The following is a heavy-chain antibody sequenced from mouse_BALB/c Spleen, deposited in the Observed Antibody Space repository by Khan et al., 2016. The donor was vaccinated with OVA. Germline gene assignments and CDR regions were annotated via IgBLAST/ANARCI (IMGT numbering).Heavy chain of an antibody. CDR2: ISTYYGHA. CDR3: KRGGGGNRFAY. J-gene: IGHJ3*01. CDR1: GYTFTDFT. Sequence: QVQLKESGAELVRPGVSVKISCKGSGYTFTDFTMHWVKQSHAMSLEWIGVISTYYGHATYNQKFKDKATMTVDKSSSTAYMELARLTSEDSAIXFVKRGGGGNRFAYWGQGTLVTVSA. V-gene: IGHV1S137*01.